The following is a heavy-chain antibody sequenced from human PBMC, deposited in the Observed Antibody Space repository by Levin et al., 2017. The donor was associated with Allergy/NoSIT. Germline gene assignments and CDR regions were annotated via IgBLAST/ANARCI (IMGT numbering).Heavy chain of an antibody. J-gene: IGHJ4*02. V-gene: IGHV6-1*01. CDR1: GDSVSGSRAA. CDR2: TFYRSKWFN. D-gene: IGHD3-22*01. CDR3: ARNSDISGYPYFDF. Sequence: QSQTLSLTCDISGDSVSGSRAAWNWIRQSPSGGLQWLGRTFYRSKWFNDYEDSVRGRITITPDTSRNQFSLQLNAVSPEDTAIYYCARNSDISGYPYFDFWGRGTRVIVSS.